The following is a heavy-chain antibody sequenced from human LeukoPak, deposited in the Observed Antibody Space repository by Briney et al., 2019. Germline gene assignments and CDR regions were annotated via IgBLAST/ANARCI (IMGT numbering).Heavy chain of an antibody. CDR1: GGSFSAYY. CDR2: VYYSGRT. V-gene: IGHV4-59*01. Sequence: ASQTLSLTCTVSGGSFSAYYWNWIRQPPGKGLEWIGYVYYSGRTNYNPSLKSRVTISIDTSKNQFSLRLRSVTAADTAVYYCANLDMATISLDYWGQGTLVTVSS. CDR3: ANLDMATISLDY. J-gene: IGHJ4*02. D-gene: IGHD5-24*01.